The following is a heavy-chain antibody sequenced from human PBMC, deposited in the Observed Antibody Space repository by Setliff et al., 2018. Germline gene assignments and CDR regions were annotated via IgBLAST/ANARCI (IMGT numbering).Heavy chain of an antibody. V-gene: IGHV3-66*01. Sequence: GGSLRLSCTASGFTVSSNYMSWVRQAPGKGLEWVSVIYSGGSTYYADSVKGRFTISRDNSKNTLYLQMNSLRAEDTAVYYCARDHNYAYDYWGQGTLVTVSS. CDR2: IYSGGST. CDR1: GFTVSSNY. D-gene: IGHD1-1*01. CDR3: ARDHNYAYDY. J-gene: IGHJ4*02.